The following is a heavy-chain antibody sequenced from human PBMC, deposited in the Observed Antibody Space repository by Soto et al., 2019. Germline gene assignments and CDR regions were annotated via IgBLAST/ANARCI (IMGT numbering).Heavy chain of an antibody. V-gene: IGHV4-59*01. Sequence: SETLSLTCTVSGGSISSYYWSWIRQPPGKGLEWIGYIYYSGSTNYNPSLKSRVTISVDTSKNQFSLKLSSVTAADTAVYYCARAQSAITIFGVVIRSFDPWGQGTLVTVSS. CDR2: IYYSGST. D-gene: IGHD3-3*01. CDR3: ARAQSAITIFGVVIRSFDP. CDR1: GGSISSYY. J-gene: IGHJ5*02.